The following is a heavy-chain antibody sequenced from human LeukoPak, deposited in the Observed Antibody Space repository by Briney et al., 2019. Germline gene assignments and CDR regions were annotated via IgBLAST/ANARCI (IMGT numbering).Heavy chain of an antibody. J-gene: IGHJ4*02. Sequence: PSETLSLTCVVSGYSISSGYYWGWIRQPPGKGLEWIESIYHSGSTYYNPSLKSRVTISVDTSKNQFSLKLSSVTAADTAVYYCARNANRGSTFDYWGQGTLVTVSS. CDR3: ARNANRGSTFDY. D-gene: IGHD1-26*01. CDR2: IYHSGST. CDR1: GYSISSGYY. V-gene: IGHV4-38-2*01.